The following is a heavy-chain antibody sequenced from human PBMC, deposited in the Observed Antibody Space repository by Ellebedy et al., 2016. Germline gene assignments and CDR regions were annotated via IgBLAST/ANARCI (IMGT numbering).Heavy chain of an antibody. V-gene: IGHV4-31*03. J-gene: IGHJ4*02. CDR1: GGSISSGGYY. D-gene: IGHD1-26*01. CDR3: ARRTVGASYYFDY. CDR2: IYYSGST. Sequence: SETLSLTXTVSGGSISSGGYYWSWIRQHPGKGLEWIGYIYYSGSTYYNPSLKSRVTISVDTSKNQFSLKLSSVTAADTAVYYCARRTVGASYYFDYWGQGTLVTVSS.